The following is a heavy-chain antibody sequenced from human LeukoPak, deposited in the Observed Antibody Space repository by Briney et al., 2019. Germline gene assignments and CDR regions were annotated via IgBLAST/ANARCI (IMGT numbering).Heavy chain of an antibody. J-gene: IGHJ6*01. V-gene: IGHV3-66*01. D-gene: IGHD4-17*01. CDR3: TRTYGDYDYYYGMDV. Sequence: GGSLRLSCAASGFIVNDNYMAWVRQAPGKGLEWVSVVNSGGSTSYADSVKDRFTISRDNSKNTLFLQMNSLRAEDKALYYCTRTYGDYDYYYGMDVWGQGTTVTVSS. CDR2: VNSGGST. CDR1: GFIVNDNY.